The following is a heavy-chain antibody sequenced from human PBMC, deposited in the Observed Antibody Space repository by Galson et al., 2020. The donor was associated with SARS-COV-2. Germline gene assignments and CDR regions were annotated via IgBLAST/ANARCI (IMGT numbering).Heavy chain of an antibody. CDR1: GYTFTSYY. V-gene: IGHV1-46*01. J-gene: IGHJ6*02. D-gene: IGHD1-20*01. CDR3: ARDLTGTAGNYYYYGIDV. Sequence: ASVKVSCKASGYTFTSYYMHWVRQAPGQGLEWMGIINPSGGSTSYAQKFQGRVTMTRDTSTSTVYMELSSLRSEDTAVYYCARDLTGTAGNYYYYGIDVWGQGTTVTVSS. CDR2: INPSGGST.